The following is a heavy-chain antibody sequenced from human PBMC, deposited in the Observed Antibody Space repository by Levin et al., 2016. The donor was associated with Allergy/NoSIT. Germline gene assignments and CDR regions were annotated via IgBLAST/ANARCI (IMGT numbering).Heavy chain of an antibody. V-gene: IGHV3-49*04. CDR3: SFRSWDKCSGTSCYRGRILRDY. J-gene: IGHJ4*02. Sequence: GGSLRLSCSGFGFTFGDYAMNWVRQAPGKGLEWVGFVRSKTYGGTAGYAASVRGRFTISRDDSKRIAYLQMSSLKTEDTAMYFCSFRSWDKCSGTSCYRGRILRDYWGRGTLVTVSS. CDR1: GFTFGDYA. CDR2: VRSKTYGGTA. D-gene: IGHD2-2*01.